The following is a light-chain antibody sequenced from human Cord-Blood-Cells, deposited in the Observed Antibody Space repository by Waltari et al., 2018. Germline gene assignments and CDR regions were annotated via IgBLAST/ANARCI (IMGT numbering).Light chain of an antibody. V-gene: IGKV3-20*01. CDR2: GAS. CDR3: QQYGSSPRT. CDR1: QSVSSSY. Sequence: EIVLTQSPGTLSLSPGERATLSCRARQSVSSSYLAWYQQTPGQAPRLLISGASSRDTGIPDRCRGSGTGTNFTLTISRLEPEEFEVYYCQQYGSSPRTFGQGTKVEIK. J-gene: IGKJ1*01.